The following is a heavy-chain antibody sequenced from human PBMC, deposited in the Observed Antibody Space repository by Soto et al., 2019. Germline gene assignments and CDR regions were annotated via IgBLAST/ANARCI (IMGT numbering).Heavy chain of an antibody. CDR3: ARFETAFDY. V-gene: IGHV1-2*04. Sequence: QVQLVQSGAEVKKPGASVKVSCKASGYTFTGNYIHWVRQAPGQGLEWMGWINPKSGITSYAQKFQGWVTMTRDTSLRTAYMALSRLRSDDTAVYYCARFETAFDYWGQGTLVTVSS. J-gene: IGHJ4*02. CDR2: INPKSGIT. CDR1: GYTFTGNY. D-gene: IGHD3-9*01.